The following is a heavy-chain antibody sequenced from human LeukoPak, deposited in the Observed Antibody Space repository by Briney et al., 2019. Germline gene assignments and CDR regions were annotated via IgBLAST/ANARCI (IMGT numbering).Heavy chain of an antibody. D-gene: IGHD6-6*01. J-gene: IGHJ4*02. CDR2: IYYSGST. CDR1: GGSISSYY. CDR3: AITGGIAARRRGDY. Sequence: SETLSLTCTVSGGSISSYYWSWIRQPPGKGLEWIGYIYYSGSTNYNPSLKSRVTISVDTSKNQFSLKLSSVTAADTAVYYCAITGGIAARRRGDYWGQGTLVTASS. V-gene: IGHV4-59*12.